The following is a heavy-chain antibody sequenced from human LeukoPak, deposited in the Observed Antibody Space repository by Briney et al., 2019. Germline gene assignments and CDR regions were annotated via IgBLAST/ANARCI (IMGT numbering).Heavy chain of an antibody. J-gene: IGHJ4*02. V-gene: IGHV3-21*01. Sequence: PGGSLRLSCAASGLTFSSHSMNWVRQAPGKGLEWVSSISSSSSDIYYADSVKGRFTISRDNAKNSLYLQMNSLRAEDTAVYCCVRGFSGSYPNRVYWGQGTLVTVSS. CDR2: ISSSSSDI. CDR1: GLTFSSHS. D-gene: IGHD1-26*01. CDR3: VRGFSGSYPNRVY.